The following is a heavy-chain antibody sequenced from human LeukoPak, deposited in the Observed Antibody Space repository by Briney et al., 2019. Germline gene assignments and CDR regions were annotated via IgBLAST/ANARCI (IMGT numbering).Heavy chain of an antibody. CDR3: ARGVSDYSYFARYYFDY. CDR1: GGSFSGYY. CDR2: INHSGST. V-gene: IGHV4-34*01. J-gene: IGHJ4*02. D-gene: IGHD4-11*01. Sequence: SETLSLTCAVYGGSFSGYYWSWIRQPPGKGLEWIGEINHSGSTNYNPSLKSRVTISVDTSKNQFSLKLSSVTAADTAVYYCARGVSDYSYFARYYFDYWGQGTLVTVSS.